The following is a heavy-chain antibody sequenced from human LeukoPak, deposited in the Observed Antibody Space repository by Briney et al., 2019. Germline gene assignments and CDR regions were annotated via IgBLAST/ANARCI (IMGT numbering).Heavy chain of an antibody. CDR1: GFTFRNYH. V-gene: IGHV3-30*02. J-gene: IGHJ4*02. D-gene: IGHD7-27*01. CDR2: IRYDDTNQ. Sequence: GGSLRLSCEASGFTFRNYHMHWVRQAPGKGLEWVAFIRYDDTNQGYADFVKGRFTISRDNSKMTLYLQMDSLGVEDTALYYCVQDWAWGAFGSWGQGTLVTVSS. CDR3: VQDWAWGAFGS.